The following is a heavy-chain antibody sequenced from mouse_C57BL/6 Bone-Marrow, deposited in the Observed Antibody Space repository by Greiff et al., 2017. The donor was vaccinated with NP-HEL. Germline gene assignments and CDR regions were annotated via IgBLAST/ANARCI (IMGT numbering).Heavy chain of an antibody. D-gene: IGHD2-10*02. Sequence: EVMLVESGGDLVKPGGSLKLSCAASGFTFSSYGMSWVRQTPDKRLEWVATISSGGSYTYYPDSVKGRFTISRDNAKNTLYLQMSSLKSEDTAMYYCARQGYGKWLFAYWGQGTLVTVSA. CDR2: ISSGGSYT. V-gene: IGHV5-6*01. J-gene: IGHJ3*01. CDR3: ARQGYGKWLFAY. CDR1: GFTFSSYG.